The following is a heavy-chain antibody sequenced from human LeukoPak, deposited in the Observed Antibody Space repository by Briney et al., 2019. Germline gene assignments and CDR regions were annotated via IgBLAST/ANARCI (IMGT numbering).Heavy chain of an antibody. CDR2: IIPIFGTA. Sequence: SVKVSCKASGGTFSSYAISWVRQAPGQGLEWMGGIIPIFGTANYAQKFQGRVMITADESTSTAYMELSSLRSEDTAVYYCAGDEDYGDYQNWFDPWGQGTLVTVSS. V-gene: IGHV1-69*13. J-gene: IGHJ5*02. D-gene: IGHD4-17*01. CDR3: AGDEDYGDYQNWFDP. CDR1: GGTFSSYA.